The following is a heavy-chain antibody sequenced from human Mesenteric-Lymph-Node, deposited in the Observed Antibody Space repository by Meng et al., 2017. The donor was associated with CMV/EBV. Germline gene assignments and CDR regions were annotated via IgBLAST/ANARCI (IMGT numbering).Heavy chain of an antibody. Sequence: GGSLRLSCVASGFTFSSYWMSWVRQAPGKGLEWVANIKQDGSEKYYVDSVKGRFTISRDNAKNSLYLQMNSLRAEDTAVYYCARTRTYYYYGMDVWGQGTTVTVSS. J-gene: IGHJ6*02. D-gene: IGHD3/OR15-3a*01. CDR2: IKQDGSEK. V-gene: IGHV3-7*01. CDR1: GFTFSSYW. CDR3: ARTRTYYYYGMDV.